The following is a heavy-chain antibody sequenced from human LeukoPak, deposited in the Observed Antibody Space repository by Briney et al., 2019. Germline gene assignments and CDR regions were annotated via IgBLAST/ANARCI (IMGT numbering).Heavy chain of an antibody. CDR3: ARDQVYGSGGFDY. V-gene: IGHV4-59*12. CDR2: IYYSWST. D-gene: IGHD3-10*01. CDR1: GGSISSYY. J-gene: IGHJ4*02. Sequence: SETLSLTCTVSGGSISSYYWSWIRQPPGKGLEWSGYIYYSWSTNYNPSLKSRVTISVDTSKHQFSLKLSSVTAADTAVYYCARDQVYGSGGFDYWGQGTLVTVSS.